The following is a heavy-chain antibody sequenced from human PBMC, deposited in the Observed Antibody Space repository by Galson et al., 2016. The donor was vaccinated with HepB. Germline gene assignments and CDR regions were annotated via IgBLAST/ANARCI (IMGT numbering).Heavy chain of an antibody. CDR2: KHYRGWA. CDR3: ARLSCSTTDCLHPPYDS. CDR1: VDSVSGYY. Sequence: ETLSLTCTVSVDSVSGYYWGWIRQSPGKGLEYIGYKHYRGWADYNPSLNRRVTISLDTSKNQFSLILTSVTAADTGMYYCARLSCSTTDCLHPPYDSWGQGTLVTVSS. V-gene: IGHV4-59*02. J-gene: IGHJ4*02. D-gene: IGHD3-16*01.